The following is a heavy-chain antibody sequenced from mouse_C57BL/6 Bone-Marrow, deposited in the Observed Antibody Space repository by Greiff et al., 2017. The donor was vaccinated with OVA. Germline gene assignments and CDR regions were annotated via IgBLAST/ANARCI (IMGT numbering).Heavy chain of an antibody. Sequence: DVQLQESGPGLVKPSQSLSLTCSVTGYSITSGYYWNWIRQFPGNKLEWMGYISYDGSNNYNPSLKNRISITRDTSKNQFFLKLNSVTTEDTATYYCARGGYSNYLAWFAYWGQGTLVTVSA. D-gene: IGHD2-5*01. J-gene: IGHJ3*01. CDR3: ARGGYSNYLAWFAY. CDR1: GYSITSGYY. CDR2: ISYDGSN. V-gene: IGHV3-6*01.